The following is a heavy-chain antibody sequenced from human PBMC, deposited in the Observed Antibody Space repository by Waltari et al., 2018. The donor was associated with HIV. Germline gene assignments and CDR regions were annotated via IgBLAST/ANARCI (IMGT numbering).Heavy chain of an antibody. CDR2: IIPIFGTA. D-gene: IGHD2-15*01. V-gene: IGHV1-69*01. CDR1: GGTFRSNA. Sequence: QVQLVQSGAEVKTPGSSVKVSCQASGGTFRSNASRWVSNAPGTEIGWTGGIIPIFGTANYAQKFQGRVRITADESTSTAYMELSSLRSEDTAVYYCARTYCSGGSCYSGDAFDIWGQGTMVTVSS. CDR3: ARTYCSGGSCYSGDAFDI. J-gene: IGHJ3*02.